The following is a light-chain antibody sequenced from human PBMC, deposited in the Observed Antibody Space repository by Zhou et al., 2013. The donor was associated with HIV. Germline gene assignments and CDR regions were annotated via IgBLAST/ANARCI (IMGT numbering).Light chain of an antibody. CDR3: QQYNSYST. CDR1: QGISSY. J-gene: IGKJ1*01. CDR2: KAS. Sequence: IQLTQSPSSLSASVGDRVTITCRASQGISSYLAWYQQKPGKAPKLLIYKASSLESGVPSRFSGSGSGTEFTLTISSLQPDDFATYYCQQYNSYSTFGQGTKVEIK. V-gene: IGKV1-5*03.